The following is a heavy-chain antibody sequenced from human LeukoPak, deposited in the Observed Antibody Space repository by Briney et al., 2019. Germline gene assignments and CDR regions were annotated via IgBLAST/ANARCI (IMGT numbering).Heavy chain of an antibody. CDR3: ARRSIIYAFDI. J-gene: IGHJ3*02. CDR2: INHSGST. Sequence: SETLSLTCAVYGGSFSGYYWSWIRQPPGKGLEWIGEINHSGSTNYNPSLKSRVTITVDRSKNQFSLKLSSVTAADTAVYYCARRSIIYAFDIWGQGTMVTVSS. CDR1: GGSFSGYY. D-gene: IGHD3-10*01. V-gene: IGHV4-34*01.